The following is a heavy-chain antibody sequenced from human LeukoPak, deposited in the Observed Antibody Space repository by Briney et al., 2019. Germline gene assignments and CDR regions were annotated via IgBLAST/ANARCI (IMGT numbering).Heavy chain of an antibody. D-gene: IGHD1-26*01. Sequence: GGSLRLSCAVSGFTFRNYAMTWVRQAPGKGLEWVSSINGLRSYIDYADSVKGRFTISRDNAKNSLYLQMNSLRAEDTAVYYCARDWLVGATPPYYFDYWGQGTLVTVSS. CDR2: INGLRSYI. CDR3: ARDWLVGATPPYYFDY. J-gene: IGHJ4*02. CDR1: GFTFRNYA. V-gene: IGHV3-21*01.